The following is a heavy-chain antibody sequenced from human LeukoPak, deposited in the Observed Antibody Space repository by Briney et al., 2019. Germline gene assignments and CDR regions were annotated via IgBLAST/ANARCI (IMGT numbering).Heavy chain of an antibody. CDR1: GGSISNYH. CDR2: IYYTGST. Sequence: SETLSLTCTVSGGSISNYHWSWIRQPPGKGLEWIGYIYYTGSTNYNPSLKSRVTISVDTSKNQFSLKLSSMSAADTAAYYCARETYRYCTSTSCGLYYFDYWGQGILVTVSS. CDR3: ARETYRYCTSTSCGLYYFDY. D-gene: IGHD2-2*01. V-gene: IGHV4-59*01. J-gene: IGHJ4*02.